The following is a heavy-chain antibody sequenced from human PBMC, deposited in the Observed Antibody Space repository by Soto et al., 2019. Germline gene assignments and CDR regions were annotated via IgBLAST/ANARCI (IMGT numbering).Heavy chain of an antibody. D-gene: IGHD3-10*01. V-gene: IGHV4-39*01. J-gene: IGHJ4*02. CDR3: ASQQDTYYYGSGSYFFDS. CDR1: GGSISSSSYY. Sequence: LSLTCTVSGGSISSSSYYWGWIRQPPGKGLEWIGSIYYSGSTYYNPSLKSRVTISVDTSKNQFSLKLSSVTAADTAVYYCASQQDTYYYGSGSYFFDSWGQGTLVTVSS. CDR2: IYYSGST.